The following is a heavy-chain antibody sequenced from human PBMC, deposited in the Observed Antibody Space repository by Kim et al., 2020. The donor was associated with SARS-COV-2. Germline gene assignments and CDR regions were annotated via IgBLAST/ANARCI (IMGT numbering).Heavy chain of an antibody. V-gene: IGHV3-43*01. J-gene: IGHJ6*02. CDR2: ISWDGGST. Sequence: GGSLRLSCAASGFTFDDYTMHWVRQAPGKGLEWVSLISWDGGSTYYADSVKGRFTISRDNSKNSLYLQMNSLRTEDTALYYCAKDIRQSRIAYTYYYYGMDVWGQGTTVTVSS. D-gene: IGHD6-13*01. CDR3: AKDIRQSRIAYTYYYYGMDV. CDR1: GFTFDDYT.